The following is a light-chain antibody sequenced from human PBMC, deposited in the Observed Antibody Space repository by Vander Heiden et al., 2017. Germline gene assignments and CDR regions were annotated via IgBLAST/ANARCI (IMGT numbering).Light chain of an antibody. Sequence: DRQKNQSPSSLSASVGDRVTITCRASQGISNNLAWFQQKPGKAPNSLFYGASTLQGGVPSKYSVSESGTDFTLTFSSLQPEDFATYSCQQYHSYPRTFGLVTKLAIK. V-gene: IGKV1-16*02. CDR3: QQYHSYPRT. J-gene: IGKJ1*01. CDR2: GAS. CDR1: QGISNN.